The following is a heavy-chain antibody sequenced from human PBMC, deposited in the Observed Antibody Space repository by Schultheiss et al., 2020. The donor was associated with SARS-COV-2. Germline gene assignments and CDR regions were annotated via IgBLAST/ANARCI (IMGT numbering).Heavy chain of an antibody. CDR2: IYYSGST. D-gene: IGHD3-22*01. Sequence: SQTLSLTCAVYGGSFSGYYWSWIRQPPGKGLEWIGYIYYSGSTNYNPSLKSRVTISVDTSKNQFSLKLSSVTAADTAVYYCARDQGYYDSSGYYGDFDYWGQGTLVTVSS. V-gene: IGHV4-59*01. CDR1: GGSFSGYY. CDR3: ARDQGYYDSSGYYGDFDY. J-gene: IGHJ4*02.